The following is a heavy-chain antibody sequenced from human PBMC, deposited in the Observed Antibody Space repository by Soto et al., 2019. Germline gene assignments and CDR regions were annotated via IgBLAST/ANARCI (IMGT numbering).Heavy chain of an antibody. Sequence: GGSLRLSCAASGFTFSSYSMNWVRQAPGKGLEWVSSISSSSSYIYYADSVKGRFTISRDNAKNSLYLQMNSLRAEDTAVYYCARVYGDYDYYYYYYMDVWGKGTTVTVSS. V-gene: IGHV3-21*01. D-gene: IGHD4-17*01. CDR3: ARVYGDYDYYYYYYMDV. CDR1: GFTFSSYS. CDR2: ISSSSSYI. J-gene: IGHJ6*03.